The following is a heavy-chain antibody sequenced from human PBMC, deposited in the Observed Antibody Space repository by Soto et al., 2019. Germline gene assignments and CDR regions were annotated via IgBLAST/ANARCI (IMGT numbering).Heavy chain of an antibody. CDR2: IYSDGST. CDR1: GFTVNSNY. CDR3: ARDAYYDMGV. V-gene: IGHV3-66*01. Sequence: PGGSLRLSCAASGFTVNSNYMSLVRQAPGKGLEWVSVIYSDGSTYYADSVKGRFIISRDNAKNTLYLQMNSLRAEDTAVYYCARDAYYDMGVWGQGTTVTVSS. J-gene: IGHJ6*02.